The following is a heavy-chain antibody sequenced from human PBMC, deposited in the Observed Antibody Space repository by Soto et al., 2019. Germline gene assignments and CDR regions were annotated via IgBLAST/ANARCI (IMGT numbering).Heavy chain of an antibody. Sequence: GGSLRLSCAASGFTFSDHYMDWVRQAPGKGLEWVGRTRNKANSYTTEYAASVKGRFTISRDDSKNSLYLQMNSLKTEDTAVYYCAREPGIAAADTLGGFYYYYYYMDVWGKGTTVTV. J-gene: IGHJ6*03. CDR3: AREPGIAAADTLGGFYYYYYYMDV. CDR2: TRNKANSYTT. V-gene: IGHV3-72*01. CDR1: GFTFSDHY. D-gene: IGHD6-13*01.